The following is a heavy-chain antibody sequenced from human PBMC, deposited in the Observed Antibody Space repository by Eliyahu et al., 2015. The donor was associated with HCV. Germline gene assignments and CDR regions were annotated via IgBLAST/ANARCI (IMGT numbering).Heavy chain of an antibody. J-gene: IGHJ4*02. CDR2: IIPIFGTA. D-gene: IGHD2-2*01. V-gene: IGHV1-69*06. CDR3: ARGPEGCSSTSCPSVV. CDR1: GGXFSSYA. Sequence: QVQLVQSGAEVKKPGSSVKVSCKASGGXFSSYAISWVRQAPGQGLEWMGGIIPIFGTANYAQKFQGRVTPADKSTSTAYMELSSLRSEDTAVYYCARGPEGCSSTSCPSVVWSQGTLVTVSS.